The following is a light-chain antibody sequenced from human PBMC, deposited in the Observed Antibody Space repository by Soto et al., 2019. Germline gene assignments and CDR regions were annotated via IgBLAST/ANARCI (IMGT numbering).Light chain of an antibody. Sequence: NFMLTQPHSVSESPGKTVTISCTRSSGSIASNYVQWYQQRPGSAPTTVIYENHQRPSGVPDRFSGSIDSSSNSASLTISGLKTEDEADYYCQSYDSSNQVFGGGTKPPS. V-gene: IGLV6-57*04. CDR1: SGSIASNY. J-gene: IGLJ3*02. CDR3: QSYDSSNQV. CDR2: ENH.